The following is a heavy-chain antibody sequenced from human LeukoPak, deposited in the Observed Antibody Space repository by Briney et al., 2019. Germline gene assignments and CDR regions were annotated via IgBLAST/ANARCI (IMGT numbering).Heavy chain of an antibody. V-gene: IGHV3-21*01. CDR2: ITSSSSYI. D-gene: IGHD5-18*01. CDR1: GFTFSSYS. CDR3: ARSDVDTGMYYFDY. Sequence: PGGSLRLSCAASGFTFSSYSMNWVRQAPGKGLEWVSSITSSSSYIYYADSVKGRFTISRDNAKNSLYLQMNSLRAEDTAVYYCARSDVDTGMYYFDYWGRGTLVTVSS. J-gene: IGHJ4*02.